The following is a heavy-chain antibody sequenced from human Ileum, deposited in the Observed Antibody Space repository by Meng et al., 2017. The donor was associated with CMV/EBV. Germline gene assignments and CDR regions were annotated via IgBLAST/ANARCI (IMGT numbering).Heavy chain of an antibody. CDR1: VGSITSGNYY. V-gene: IGHV4-30-4*08. CDR2: IYYSGSP. J-gene: IGHJ4*02. Sequence: QVHVQESGTGLVKPSQTLSISCTVSVGSITSGNYYWSWIRQPPGRGLEWIGYIYYSGSPYYKPSLKSRVTISLDTSKNQFSLNLRSVTATDSAVYYCVRQVVAASFDYWGQGALVTVSS. D-gene: IGHD2-15*01. CDR3: VRQVVAASFDY.